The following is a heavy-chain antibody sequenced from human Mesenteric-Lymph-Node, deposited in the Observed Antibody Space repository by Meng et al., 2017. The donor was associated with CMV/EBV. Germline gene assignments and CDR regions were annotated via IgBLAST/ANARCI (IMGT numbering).Heavy chain of an antibody. CDR1: YY. V-gene: IGHV1-46*01. CDR2: INPSGGST. CDR3: ARDLKVLGDFWSGYYYYYGMDV. D-gene: IGHD3-3*01. Sequence: YYMHWVRQAPGQGLEWMGIINPSGGSTTYAQKFQGRVTMTRDTSTSTVYMELSSLRSEDTAVYYCARDLKVLGDFWSGYYYYYGMDVWGQGTTVTVSS. J-gene: IGHJ6*02.